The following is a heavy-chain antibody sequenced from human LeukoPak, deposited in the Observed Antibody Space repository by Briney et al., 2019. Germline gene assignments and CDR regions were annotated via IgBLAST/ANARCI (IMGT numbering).Heavy chain of an antibody. D-gene: IGHD6-13*01. Sequence: GGSLRLSCAASGFTFNNYAMSWVRQAPGKGLEWVSGIGGSSSSTYYADSVKGRFTISRDNAKNTMYLQMNSLSGEDTAVYYWAKYITASGLPPIFACWGQGTLVTVSS. J-gene: IGHJ4*02. CDR3: AKYITASGLPPIFAC. CDR1: GFTFNNYA. CDR2: IGGSSSST. V-gene: IGHV3-23*01.